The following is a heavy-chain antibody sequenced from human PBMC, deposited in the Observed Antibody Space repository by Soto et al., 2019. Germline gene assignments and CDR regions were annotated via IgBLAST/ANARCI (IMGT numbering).Heavy chain of an antibody. V-gene: IGHV4-34*01. CDR1: GGSLSDYF. CDR2: INHLGSI. J-gene: IGHJ6*03. CDR3: ARGGISHWAYFYYMDV. D-gene: IGHD2-21*01. Sequence: PSGTLSLTCVVSGGSLSDYFWSWIRQPPGMALEWIGEINHLGSINYNPSLKSRVTMSVDTSKNQFSLTLNSVTAADTATYYCARGGISHWAYFYYMDVWDRGTTVT.